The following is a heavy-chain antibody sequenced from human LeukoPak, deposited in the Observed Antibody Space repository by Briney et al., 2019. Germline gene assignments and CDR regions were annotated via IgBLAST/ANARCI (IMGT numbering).Heavy chain of an antibody. V-gene: IGHV3-30*04. D-gene: IGHD6-13*01. CDR1: GFTFSTYG. CDR3: AREGFTSSWLYYYYYMDV. CDR2: ISSDGGNK. J-gene: IGHJ6*03. Sequence: PGGSLRLSCAASGFTFSTYGVHWVRQAPGKGLEWVAVISSDGGNKYYADSVRGRFTISRDNSKNGLYLQTNSLRPEDTAIYYCAREGFTSSWLYYYYYMDVWDKGTTVTVSS.